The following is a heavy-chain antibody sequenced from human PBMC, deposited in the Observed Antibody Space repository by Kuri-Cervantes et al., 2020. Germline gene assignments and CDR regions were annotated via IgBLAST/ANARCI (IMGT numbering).Heavy chain of an antibody. CDR2: IYYSGST. V-gene: IGHV4-59*01. CDR1: GGSFSGYY. D-gene: IGHD3-22*01. J-gene: IGHJ4*02. CDR3: ARAVGYYYDSSGYYYFDY. Sequence: GSLRLSCAVYGGSFSGYYWSWIRQPPGKGLEWIGYIYYSGSTNYNPSLKSRVTISVDTSKNQFSLKLSSVTAADTAVYYCARAVGYYYDSSGYYYFDYWGQGTLVTVSS.